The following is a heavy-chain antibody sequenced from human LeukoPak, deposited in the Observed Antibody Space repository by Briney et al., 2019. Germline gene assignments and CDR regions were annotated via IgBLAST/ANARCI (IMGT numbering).Heavy chain of an antibody. V-gene: IGHV1-24*01. CDR2: FDVEDGET. J-gene: IGHJ6*03. CDR1: GYTLTELC. Sequence: ASVTVSCMVSGYTLTELCMYWVRQAPATGKERMGVFDVEDGETTYAQKFQGRVTMTEDTSTDTPYIELSSLRSEDTAVYYCASAVHDYDGSGSYVRDHEHYYYYMDVWGKGTTVTISS. CDR3: ASAVHDYDGSGSYVRDHEHYYYYMDV. D-gene: IGHD3-10*01.